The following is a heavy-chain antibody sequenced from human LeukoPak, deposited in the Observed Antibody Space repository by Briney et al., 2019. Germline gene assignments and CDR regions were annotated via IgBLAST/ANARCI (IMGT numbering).Heavy chain of an antibody. D-gene: IGHD6-13*01. CDR3: AREVVSYSSSPPPRWFDY. CDR2: IYTSGST. CDR1: GGSISSYY. Sequence: SETLSLTCTVSGGSISSYYWSWIRQPAGKGLEWIGRIYTSGSTNYNPSLKSRVTMSVDTPKNQFSLKLSSVTAADTAVYYCAREVVSYSSSPPPRWFDYWGQGTLVTVSS. V-gene: IGHV4-4*07. J-gene: IGHJ4*02.